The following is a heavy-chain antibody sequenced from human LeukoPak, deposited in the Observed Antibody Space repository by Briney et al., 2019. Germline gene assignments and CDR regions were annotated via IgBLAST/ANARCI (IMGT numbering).Heavy chain of an antibody. CDR1: GFAFSSFA. CDR3: TKELHVAVAVADYYYFYMDV. V-gene: IGHV3-23*01. D-gene: IGHD6-19*01. CDR2: INGGGNTT. J-gene: IGHJ6*03. Sequence: GGSLRLSCAASGFAFSSFAMGWVRQSPGKGLEWLSTINGGGNTTFYADSVKGRFTISRDNSKNTLYLHMDGLRPDDTAIYYCTKELHVAVAVADYYYFYMDVWGRGTAVTVSS.